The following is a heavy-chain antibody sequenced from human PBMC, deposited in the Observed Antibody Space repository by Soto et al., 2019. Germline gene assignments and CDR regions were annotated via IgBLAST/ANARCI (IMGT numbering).Heavy chain of an antibody. Sequence: QVQLVQSGAEVKKPGSSVKVSCKASGGTFSSYAISWVRQAPGQGLEWMGGIIPIFGTANYAQKFQGRVTIPADESTSTAYRELSSLRSEDTAVYYGAGAYYYDSSGYPPEANWFAPGGQGTLVTVSS. CDR2: IIPIFGTA. J-gene: IGHJ5*02. D-gene: IGHD3-22*01. CDR3: AGAYYYDSSGYPPEANWFAP. CDR1: GGTFSSYA. V-gene: IGHV1-69*01.